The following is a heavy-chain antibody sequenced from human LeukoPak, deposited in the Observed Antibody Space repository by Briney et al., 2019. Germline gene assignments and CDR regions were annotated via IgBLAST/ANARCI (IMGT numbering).Heavy chain of an antibody. V-gene: IGHV4-59*01. J-gene: IGHJ4*02. CDR1: GGSLSSYY. D-gene: IGHD6-19*01. Sequence: SETLSLTCTVSGGSLSSYYWSWIRQPPGKGLEWIGYISYSGSTKYNPSLTSRVTISVETSKNQSSFKLTSVTAADTAIYYCARVKGWNSSGWYGFDYWGPGTLVTVSP. CDR2: ISYSGST. CDR3: ARVKGWNSSGWYGFDY.